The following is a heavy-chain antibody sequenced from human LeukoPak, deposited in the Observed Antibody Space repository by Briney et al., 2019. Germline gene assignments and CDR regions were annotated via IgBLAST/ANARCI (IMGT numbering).Heavy chain of an antibody. CDR1: GFTFSSYG. CDR2: IRYDGSNK. V-gene: IGHV3-30*02. D-gene: IGHD3-3*01. J-gene: IGHJ4*02. Sequence: GGSLRLSCAASGFTFSSYGMHWVRQAPGKGLEWVAFIRYDGSNKYNADSEKGRFTISTDNSKNTLYLQMNSLRAEDTAVYYCAKDGSDFWGDYYFDYWGQGTLVTVSS. CDR3: AKDGSDFWGDYYFDY.